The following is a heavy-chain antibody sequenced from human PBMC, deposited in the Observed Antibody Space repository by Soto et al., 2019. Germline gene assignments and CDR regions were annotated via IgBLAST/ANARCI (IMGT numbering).Heavy chain of an antibody. V-gene: IGHV3-21*01. CDR3: ARERPYYDFWSGPPSPLYYYYYMDV. Sequence: AGGSLRLSCAASGFTFSSYSMNWVRQAPGKELERVSSISSNSSYIYYADSVKGRFTISRDNAKNSLYLQMNSLRAEDTAVYYCARERPYYDFWSGPPSPLYYYYYMDVWGKGTTVTVSS. D-gene: IGHD3-3*01. J-gene: IGHJ6*03. CDR2: ISSNSSYI. CDR1: GFTFSSYS.